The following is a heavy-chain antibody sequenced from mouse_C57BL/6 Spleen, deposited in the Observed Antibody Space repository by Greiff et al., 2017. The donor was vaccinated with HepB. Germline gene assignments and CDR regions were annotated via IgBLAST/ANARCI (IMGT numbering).Heavy chain of an antibody. CDR2: INYDGSST. CDR3: ARGDYAVYAMDY. Sequence: EVMLVESEGGLVQPGSSMKLSCTASGFTFSDYYMAWVRQVPEKGLEWVANINYDGSSTYYLDSLKSRFIISRDNAKNILYLQMSSLKSEDTATYYCARGDYAVYAMDYWGQGTSVTVSS. V-gene: IGHV5-16*01. CDR1: GFTFSDYY. J-gene: IGHJ4*01. D-gene: IGHD1-1*01.